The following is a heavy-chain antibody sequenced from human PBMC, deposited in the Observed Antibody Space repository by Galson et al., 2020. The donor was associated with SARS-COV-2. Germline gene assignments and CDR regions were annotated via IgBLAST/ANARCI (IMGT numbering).Heavy chain of an antibody. Sequence: SGPTLAHPTKPLTLACTFSGFSLRTTGLSVNWLRQPPGKALEWIARIDWDDDKYYSTSLKTRLTISKDTSKNQEVLIMTNMDPMDTATYYWAGQYNALSGASDHWGQGTLVTVSS. D-gene: IGHD1-20*01. J-gene: IGHJ4*02. CDR3: AGQYNALSGASDH. V-gene: IGHV2-70*10. CDR1: GFSLRTTGLS. CDR2: IDWDDDK.